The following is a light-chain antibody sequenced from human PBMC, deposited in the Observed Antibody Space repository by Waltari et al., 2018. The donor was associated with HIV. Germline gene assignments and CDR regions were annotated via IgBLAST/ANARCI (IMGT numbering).Light chain of an antibody. Sequence: SSELTQDPAVSVALGQTVRITCQGDSLSFYYATWYQQKTGQAPFLLVYGQNNRPSGIPDRFSGSSSGNTASLTITGAQAEDEADYYCDSRDTSGNHVVFGGGTKVTVL. CDR3: DSRDTSGNHVV. V-gene: IGLV3-19*01. CDR1: SLSFYY. J-gene: IGLJ2*01. CDR2: GQN.